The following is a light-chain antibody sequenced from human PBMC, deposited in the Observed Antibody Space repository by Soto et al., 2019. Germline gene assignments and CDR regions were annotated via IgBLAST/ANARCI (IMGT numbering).Light chain of an antibody. CDR3: QRHYNAPFT. Sequence: DIQVTQYPSSLSASVGDRVTITCRASQGIKNYLAWYQQKPGEIPKLLIYAASTLESGIPPRFSGSGSGTDFTLTINNLQPEDVATYYCQRHYNAPFTFGGGTKVDI. V-gene: IGKV1-27*01. CDR1: QGIKNY. J-gene: IGKJ4*01. CDR2: AAS.